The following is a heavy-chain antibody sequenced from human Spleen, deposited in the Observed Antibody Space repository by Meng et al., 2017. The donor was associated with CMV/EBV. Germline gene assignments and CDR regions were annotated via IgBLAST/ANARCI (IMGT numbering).Heavy chain of an antibody. Sequence: ASVKVSCKTSRYTFKGYYIHWVRQAPGQGLEWMGWIGANSGGTNYAQKFQGRVTMTRDTSISTAYMELSSLRSDDTAVYYCARVGYSYGPYYGMDVWGQGTTVTISS. CDR2: IGANSGGT. CDR3: ARVGYSYGPYYGMDV. J-gene: IGHJ6*02. V-gene: IGHV1-2*02. CDR1: RYTFKGYY. D-gene: IGHD5-18*01.